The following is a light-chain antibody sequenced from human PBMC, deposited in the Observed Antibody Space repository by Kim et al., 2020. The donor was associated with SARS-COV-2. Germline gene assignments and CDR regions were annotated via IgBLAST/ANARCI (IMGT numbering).Light chain of an antibody. CDR2: WAS. Sequence: ATIKCNSSQSVLYTSNNKNYLAWYQQKPGQPPKLLIYWASTRESGVPDRFSGSGSGTDFTLPINSLQAEDVAVYYCQQYYSTPITFGQGTRLEIK. V-gene: IGKV4-1*01. CDR1: QSVLYTSNNKNY. CDR3: QQYYSTPIT. J-gene: IGKJ5*01.